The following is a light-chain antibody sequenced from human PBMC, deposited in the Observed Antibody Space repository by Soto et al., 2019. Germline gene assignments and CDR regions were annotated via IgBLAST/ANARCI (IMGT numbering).Light chain of an antibody. V-gene: IGKV3-15*01. CDR1: QSVSSY. J-gene: IGKJ2*01. Sequence: EIVLTQSPATLSLSPGERATLSCRASQSVSSYLAWYQQKDGQAPRLLIYGASTRATGIPARFSGSGSGTEFTLTISTLQSEDFAVYYCQQYNNWPPSTFGQGTKLEIK. CDR2: GAS. CDR3: QQYNNWPPST.